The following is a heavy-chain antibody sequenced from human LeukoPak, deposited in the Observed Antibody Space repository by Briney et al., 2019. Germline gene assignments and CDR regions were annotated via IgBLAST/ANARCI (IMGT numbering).Heavy chain of an antibody. CDR3: ARDRSSHDAFDI. CDR1: VFTVSSNY. CDR2: IYSGGST. J-gene: IGHJ3*02. D-gene: IGHD6-13*01. V-gene: IGHV3-66*02. Sequence: RPGGSLRLSCAASVFTVSSNYMSWVRQAPGKGLEWVSVIYSGGSTYYADSVKGRFTISRDNSKNTLYLQMNSLRAEDTAVYYCARDRSSHDAFDIWGQGTMVTVSS.